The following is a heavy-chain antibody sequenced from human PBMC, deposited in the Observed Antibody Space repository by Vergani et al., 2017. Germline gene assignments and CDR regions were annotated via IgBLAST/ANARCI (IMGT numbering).Heavy chain of an antibody. Sequence: QVQLVQSGAEVKKPGASVKVSCKASGYTFTSYYMHWVRQAPGQGLEWMGIINPSGGSTSYAQKFQGRVTMTRDTSTSTVYMELSSLRSEDTAVYYCARDENTMILVADINHYNWFDPWGQGTLVTVSS. D-gene: IGHD3-22*01. J-gene: IGHJ5*02. CDR2: INPSGGST. V-gene: IGHV1-46*03. CDR3: ARDENTMILVADINHYNWFDP. CDR1: GYTFTSYY.